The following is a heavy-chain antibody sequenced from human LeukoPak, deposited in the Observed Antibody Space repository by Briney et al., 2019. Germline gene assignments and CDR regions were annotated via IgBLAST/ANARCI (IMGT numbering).Heavy chain of an antibody. J-gene: IGHJ6*02. CDR1: GHTSTTYA. CDR3: ARGYCSSTSCYMDV. CDR2: INAGNGNI. V-gene: IGHV1-3*01. Sequence: ASVKVSCKASGHTSTTYAIHWVRQAPGQGLEWMGWINAGNGNIKYSQKLQGRVTITGDTSASTAYMELSSLRSEDTAVYYSARGYCSSTSCYMDVWGQGTTVT. D-gene: IGHD2-2*01.